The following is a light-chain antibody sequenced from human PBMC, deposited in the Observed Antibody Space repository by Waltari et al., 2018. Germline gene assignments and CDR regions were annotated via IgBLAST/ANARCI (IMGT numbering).Light chain of an antibody. V-gene: IGLV1-47*01. CDR2: RHN. CDR3: AVWDDSLSVV. CDR1: TSNIGNNY. Sequence: QSVLTQPPSASGAPGQRVTISCSGTTSNIGNNYVFWYQQLTGTAPQLLIYRHNQRPSVGPDRFSGSKSGTSASLDISGLRSEDEAEYYCAVWDDSLSVVFGGGTKLTVV. J-gene: IGLJ3*02.